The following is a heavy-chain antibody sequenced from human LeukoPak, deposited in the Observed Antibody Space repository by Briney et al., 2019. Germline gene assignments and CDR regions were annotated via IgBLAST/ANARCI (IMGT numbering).Heavy chain of an antibody. V-gene: IGHV1-46*01. CDR1: GYSFTNYY. CDR3: ARGGYIYGSFDN. Sequence: ASVTVSFTASGYSFTNYYLHWVRQAPGQGLEDMGIINPSGGSSGGSTTYAQKFQGRVTMTRDTSTSTVYMELSNLRSEDTAVYYCARGGYIYGSFDNWGQGTLVTVSS. J-gene: IGHJ4*02. CDR2: INPSGGSSGGST. D-gene: IGHD5-18*01.